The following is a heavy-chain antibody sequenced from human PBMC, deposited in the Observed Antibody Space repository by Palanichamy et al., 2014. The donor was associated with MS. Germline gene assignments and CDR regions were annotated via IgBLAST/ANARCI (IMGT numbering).Heavy chain of an antibody. J-gene: IGHJ6*02. CDR1: GYTFTSYG. Sequence: QVQLEQSGGEVKKPGASVKVSCKASGYTFTSYGITWVRQAPGQGLEWVGWISAYNGNTNCAQKFQGRVTMTTDTSTSTVYMEPRSLRSDDTAVYYCARGGLTTLNGLDVWGQGTTVTVSS. D-gene: IGHD1-1*01. CDR2: ISAYNGNT. V-gene: IGHV1-18*01. CDR3: ARGGLTTLNGLDV.